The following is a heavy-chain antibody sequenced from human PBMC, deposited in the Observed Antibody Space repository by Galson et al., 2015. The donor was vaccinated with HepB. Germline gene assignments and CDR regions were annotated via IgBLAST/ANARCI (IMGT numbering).Heavy chain of an antibody. Sequence: SVKVSCKASGYTFTSYDINWVRQATGQGLEWMGWMNPNSGNTGYAQKFQGRVTMTRNTSISTAYMELSSLRSEDTAVYYCARGFRMGEWLSRLGLGNRRGNYYYGMDVWGQGTTVTVSS. J-gene: IGHJ6*02. CDR1: GYTFTSYD. CDR2: MNPNSGNT. CDR3: ARGFRMGEWLSRLGLGNRRGNYYYGMDV. V-gene: IGHV1-8*01. D-gene: IGHD3-3*01.